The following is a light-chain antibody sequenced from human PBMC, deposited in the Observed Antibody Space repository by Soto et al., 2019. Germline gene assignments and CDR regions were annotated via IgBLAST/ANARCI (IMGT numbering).Light chain of an antibody. J-gene: IGLJ3*02. CDR1: SSDVGGYKY. CDR2: DVN. CDR3: NSYAGSGTLV. Sequence: QSALTQPASVSGSPGQSITISCTGTSSDVGGYKYVSWYQQHPGTAPKLIIYDVNNRPSGVSNRFSGSKSGNTASLTISGLQTEDEADYYCNSYAGSGTLVFGGGTKLTVL. V-gene: IGLV2-14*01.